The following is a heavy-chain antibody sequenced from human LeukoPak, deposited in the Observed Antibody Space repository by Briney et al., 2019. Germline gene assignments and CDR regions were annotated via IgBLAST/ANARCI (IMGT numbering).Heavy chain of an antibody. CDR2: IYTSGST. J-gene: IGHJ4*02. Sequence: SETLSLTCTVSGGSISSYYWSWIRQPAGKGLEWIGRIYTSGSTNYNPSLKSRVTMSVDTSKNQFSLKLSSVTAADTAVYYCARDHCSSTSCPADYWGQGTLVTVSS. D-gene: IGHD2-2*01. V-gene: IGHV4-4*07. CDR3: ARDHCSSTSCPADY. CDR1: GGSISSYY.